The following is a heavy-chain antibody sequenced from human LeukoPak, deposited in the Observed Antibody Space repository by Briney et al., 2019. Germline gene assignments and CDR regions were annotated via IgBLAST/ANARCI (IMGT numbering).Heavy chain of an antibody. V-gene: IGHV4-39*01. CDR1: GGSISSNNYH. CDR2: IYYSGST. CDR3: ARSVDGATGTDY. D-gene: IGHD1-1*01. Sequence: PSETLSLTCTVSGGSISSNNYHWGWIRQPPGKGLEWIGSIYYSGSTYYNPSLRSRLTISVDTSKNQFSLKLSSVTAADTAVYYCARSVDGATGTDYWGRGTLVTVSS. J-gene: IGHJ4*02.